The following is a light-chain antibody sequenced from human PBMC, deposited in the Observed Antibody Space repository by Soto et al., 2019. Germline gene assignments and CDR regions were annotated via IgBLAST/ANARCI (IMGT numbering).Light chain of an antibody. V-gene: IGKV1-39*01. CDR2: AAS. J-gene: IGKJ4*01. CDR3: QQSYSTPPT. CDR1: QSISSX. Sequence: DIQMTQSPSSLSASVGDRVTITCRASQSISSXXNWYQQKPGKAPKLLIYAASSLQSGVPSRFSGSGSGTDFTLTISSLQPEDFATYYCQQSYSTPPTFGGGTKVEIK.